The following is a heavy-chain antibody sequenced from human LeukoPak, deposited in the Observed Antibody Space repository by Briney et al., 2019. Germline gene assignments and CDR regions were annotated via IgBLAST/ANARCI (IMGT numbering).Heavy chain of an antibody. J-gene: IGHJ4*02. CDR1: GYTFSTYW. CDR2: INEDGSST. V-gene: IGHV3-74*01. CDR3: TRDTFGARDS. Sequence: GGSLRLPCAASGYTFSTYWMHGLPRGPGKGLVWVSRINEDGSSTSYAEPVRGRFNISRDNAKNTLYRQMNRLRAEDTAVYYCTRDTFGARDSWGQGTLVTVSS. D-gene: IGHD3-10*01.